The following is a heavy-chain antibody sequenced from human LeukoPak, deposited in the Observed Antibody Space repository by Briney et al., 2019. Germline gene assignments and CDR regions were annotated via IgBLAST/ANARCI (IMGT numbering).Heavy chain of an antibody. V-gene: IGHV3-21*01. CDR1: GFTFSSYS. CDR2: ISSSSSYI. Sequence: GGSLRLSCAASGFTFSSYSMNWVRQAPGKGLEWVSSISSSSSYIYYADSVKGRFTISRDNAKNSLYLQMNSLRAEGTAVYYCARAVPSTYCYDSSGYPDYWGQGTLVTVSS. D-gene: IGHD3-22*01. J-gene: IGHJ4*02. CDR3: ARAVPSTYCYDSSGYPDY.